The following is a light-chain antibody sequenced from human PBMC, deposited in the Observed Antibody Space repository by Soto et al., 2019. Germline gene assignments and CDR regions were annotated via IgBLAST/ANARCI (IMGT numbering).Light chain of an antibody. V-gene: IGLV1-44*01. Sequence: QSVLAQPPSASGTPGQRVTISCSGSNSNIGRNDVTWYQQVPGTAPQCLIYSNDQRPSGVPDRISGSRSGTSASLAISGLQSGDEAEDYCAAWDETLRARVFGGGTKVTVL. J-gene: IGLJ2*01. CDR2: SND. CDR3: AAWDETLRARV. CDR1: NSNIGRND.